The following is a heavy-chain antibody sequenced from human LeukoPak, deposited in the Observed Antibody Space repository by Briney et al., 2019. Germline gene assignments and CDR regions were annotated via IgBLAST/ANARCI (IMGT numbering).Heavy chain of an antibody. D-gene: IGHD6-13*01. V-gene: IGHV1-69*04. CDR3: AALPGGYSIHFDY. J-gene: IGHJ4*02. Sequence: SVKVSCKASGGTFSSYAISWVRQAPGQGLEWMGRIIPILGIANYAQKFQGRVTITADESTSTAYMELSSLRSEDTAVYYCAALPGGYSIHFDYWGQGTLVTVSS. CDR1: GGTFSSYA. CDR2: IIPILGIA.